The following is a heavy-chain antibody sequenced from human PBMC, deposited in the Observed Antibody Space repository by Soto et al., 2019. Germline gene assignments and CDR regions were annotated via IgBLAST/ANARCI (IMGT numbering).Heavy chain of an antibody. CDR2: IYPGDSDT. V-gene: IGHV5-51*01. CDR1: GYSFTSYW. CDR3: ARRAGGDYYYYGMDV. D-gene: IGHD4-17*01. Sequence: PGETLKISCKGSGYSFTSYWIGWVRQMPGKGLEWMGIIYPGDSDTRYSPSFQGQVTISADKSISTAYLQWSSLKASDTAMYYCARRAGGDYYYYGMDVWGQGTTVTVSS. J-gene: IGHJ6*02.